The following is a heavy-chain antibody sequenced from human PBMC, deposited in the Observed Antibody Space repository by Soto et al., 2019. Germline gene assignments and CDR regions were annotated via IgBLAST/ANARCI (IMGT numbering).Heavy chain of an antibody. Sequence: ASVKVSCKASAGTFSSYAISWVRQAPGQGLEWMGRIIPIFGTSNYAQTFQGRVTITADESTRTAYMELSSLRSEDTAVYYCARAVVVTAIKHYYYGMDVWGQGTTVTV. CDR3: ARAVVVTAIKHYYYGMDV. CDR2: IIPIFGTS. CDR1: AGTFSSYA. J-gene: IGHJ6*02. D-gene: IGHD2-21*02. V-gene: IGHV1-69*13.